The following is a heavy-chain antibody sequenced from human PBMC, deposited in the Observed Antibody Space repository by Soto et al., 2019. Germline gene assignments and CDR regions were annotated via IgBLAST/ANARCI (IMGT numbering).Heavy chain of an antibody. V-gene: IGHV3-74*01. CDR3: ARDAAGARPDY. D-gene: IGHD6-6*01. Sequence: GGSLRLSCTASGFTFSSYWMHWVRQAPGKGLVWVSRINNDGSAANYADSVKGRFTISRDNAKNTLYLQMNSLRAEDTAVYYCARDAAGARPDYWGQGTLVTVSS. CDR1: GFTFSSYW. CDR2: INNDGSAA. J-gene: IGHJ4*02.